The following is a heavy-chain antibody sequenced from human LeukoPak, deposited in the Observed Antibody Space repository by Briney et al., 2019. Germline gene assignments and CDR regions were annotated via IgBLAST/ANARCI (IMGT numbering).Heavy chain of an antibody. V-gene: IGHV3-23*01. CDR3: AKASAMIVVVSKHFNY. CDR1: GFTLSSYE. Sequence: PGGSLRLSCTVSGFTLSSYEMSWIRQAPGKGLEWVSAISGSGGSTYYADSVKGRFTISRDNSKNTLYLQMNSLRAEDTAVYYCAKASAMIVVVSKHFNYWGQGTLVTVSS. J-gene: IGHJ4*02. CDR2: ISGSGGST. D-gene: IGHD3-22*01.